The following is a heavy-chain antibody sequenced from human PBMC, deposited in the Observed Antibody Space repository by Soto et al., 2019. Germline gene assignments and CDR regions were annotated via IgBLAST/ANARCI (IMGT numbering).Heavy chain of an antibody. CDR1: GGSVSSGSYY. J-gene: IGHJ6*02. Sequence: QVQLQESGPGLVKPSETLSLTCTVSGGSVSSGSYYWSWIRQPPGKGGGWIGYSYCSGSTNYNPSLKSRVTIAVDTSKHQFPLKLSYVTAAGTAVYYCARESEGSLGYYCYGMDVWGQGTTVTVSS. D-gene: IGHD7-27*01. CDR3: ARESEGSLGYYCYGMDV. CDR2: SYCSGST. V-gene: IGHV4-61*01.